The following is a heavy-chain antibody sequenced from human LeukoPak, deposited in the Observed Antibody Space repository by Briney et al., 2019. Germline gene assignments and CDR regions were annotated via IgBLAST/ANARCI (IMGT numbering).Heavy chain of an antibody. Sequence: VASVKVSCKASGYTFTGYYMRWVRQAPGQGLEWMGWINPNSGGTNYAQKFQGRVTMTRDTSISTAYMELSRLRSDDTAVYYCARIQLWLEVGDYWGQGTLVTVSS. CDR2: INPNSGGT. V-gene: IGHV1-2*02. D-gene: IGHD5-18*01. CDR3: ARIQLWLEVGDY. CDR1: GYTFTGYY. J-gene: IGHJ4*02.